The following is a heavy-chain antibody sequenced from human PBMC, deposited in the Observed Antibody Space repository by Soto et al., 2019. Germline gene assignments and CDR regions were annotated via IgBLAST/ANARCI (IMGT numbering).Heavy chain of an antibody. CDR1: GFSFDDYA. D-gene: IGHD5-12*01. V-gene: IGHV3-23*01. CDR3: AKGYYSGYDLAYFDY. J-gene: IGHJ4*02. Sequence: EVQLLESGGCLVQPGGSLRLSCAASGFSFDDYAMTWVRPAAGKGLEWVSAISGSGDNTYYADSVKGRFTISRDNSKNTLYLQLNSLRAEDTALYYCAKGYYSGYDLAYFDYWGQGTLVTVSS. CDR2: ISGSGDNT.